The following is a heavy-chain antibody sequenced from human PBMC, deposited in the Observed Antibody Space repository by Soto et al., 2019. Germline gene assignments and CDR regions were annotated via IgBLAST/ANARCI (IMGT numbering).Heavy chain of an antibody. CDR3: ALESGDWPLNCFDP. V-gene: IGHV3-74*01. CDR1: GFNFSNHW. Sequence: GGSLRLSCAASGFNFSNHWMHWVRQRPGEGLVWVSRITSDGKSKAYAESVKGRFAISRDNAKNTLYLQMNGLTAEDTAVYYCALESGDWPLNCFDPWGLGPLLTVS. CDR2: ITSDGKSK. D-gene: IGHD2-21*02. J-gene: IGHJ5*02.